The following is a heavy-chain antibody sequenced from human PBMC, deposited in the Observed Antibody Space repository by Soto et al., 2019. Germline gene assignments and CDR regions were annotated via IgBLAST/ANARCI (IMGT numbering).Heavy chain of an antibody. D-gene: IGHD1-26*01. Sequence: EVQLVESGGGLVQPGGSLRLSCAASGFTFSSYSMNWVRQAPGKGLEWVSYISSSSSTIYYADSVKGRFTISRDNAKHSLYLQMNSLRDEDTAVYYCARDTSGSYSPPLDYWGQGSLVTVSS. CDR2: ISSSSSTI. J-gene: IGHJ4*02. CDR1: GFTFSSYS. CDR3: ARDTSGSYSPPLDY. V-gene: IGHV3-48*02.